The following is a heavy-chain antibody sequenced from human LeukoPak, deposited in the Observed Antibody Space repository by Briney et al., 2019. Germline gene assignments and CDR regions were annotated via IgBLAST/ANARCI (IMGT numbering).Heavy chain of an antibody. V-gene: IGHV3-30*02. Sequence: GGSLRLSGAASGFTFSSYGMHWVRKAPGKGLEWVAFIRYDGSNRYYADSVKGRFTISRDNSKNTLYLQMNSLRAEDTAVYYCARFTPKLRREKFDYWGQGTLVTVSS. CDR2: IRYDGSNR. J-gene: IGHJ4*02. CDR1: GFTFSSYG. CDR3: ARFTPKLRREKFDY. D-gene: IGHD1-26*01.